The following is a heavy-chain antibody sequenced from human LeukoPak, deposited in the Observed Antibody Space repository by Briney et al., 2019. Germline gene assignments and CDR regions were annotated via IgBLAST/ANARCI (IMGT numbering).Heavy chain of an antibody. CDR2: IYYSGST. J-gene: IGHJ4*02. CDR1: GGSIDSSSYY. V-gene: IGHV4-39*07. D-gene: IGHD5-18*01. Sequence: PSETLSLTCTVSGGSIDSSSYYWGWIRQPPGKGLDWIGTIYYSGSTYYNPSLKSRVTISVDTSKNQFSLKLSSVTAADTAVYYCARIGTIQLLGFDYWGQGTLVTVSS. CDR3: ARIGTIQLLGFDY.